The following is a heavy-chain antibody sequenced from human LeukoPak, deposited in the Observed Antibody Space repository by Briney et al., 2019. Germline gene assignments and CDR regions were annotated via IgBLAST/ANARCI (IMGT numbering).Heavy chain of an antibody. CDR2: ITGKSGRL. D-gene: IGHD6-6*01. V-gene: IGHV3-9*01. J-gene: IGHJ4*02. Sequence: GRSLRLSCVASGFTFHDYAMHWVRQVPGGGLEWVSGITGKSGRLDYTDSVKGRFTISRDNARRTLYLQMDSLRAEDTAIYFCARVRSDYSSSSPPDYWGQGTPVTVSS. CDR1: GFTFHDYA. CDR3: ARVRSDYSSSSPPDY.